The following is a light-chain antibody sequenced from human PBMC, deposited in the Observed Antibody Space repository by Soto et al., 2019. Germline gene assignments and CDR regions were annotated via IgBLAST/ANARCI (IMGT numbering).Light chain of an antibody. J-gene: IGKJ4*01. Sequence: EFVLTQSPGTLSLSPWERATLSCRASQTVSSNLAWYQQKPGQAPSLLIYDISARATGIPTRFSGSGSGTEFTLTISSLQSEDFAVYYCQQYNDWPLTFGGGTKVDIK. CDR2: DIS. CDR3: QQYNDWPLT. CDR1: QTVSSN. V-gene: IGKV3D-15*01.